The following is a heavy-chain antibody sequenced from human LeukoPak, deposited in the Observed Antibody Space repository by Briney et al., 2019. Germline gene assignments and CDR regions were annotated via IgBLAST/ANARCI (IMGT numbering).Heavy chain of an antibody. CDR3: ARDRAGGATRDYYYGMDV. CDR1: GGSISSDGYY. J-gene: IGHJ6*02. V-gene: IGHV4-31*03. CDR2: IYYSGST. Sequence: SGTLSLTCTVSGGSISSDGYYWSWIRQHPGKGLEWIGYIYYSGSTYYNPSLKSRVTISVDTSKNQFSLKLSSVTAADTAVYYFARDRAGGATRDYYYGMDVWGQGTTVTVSS. D-gene: IGHD2-21*01.